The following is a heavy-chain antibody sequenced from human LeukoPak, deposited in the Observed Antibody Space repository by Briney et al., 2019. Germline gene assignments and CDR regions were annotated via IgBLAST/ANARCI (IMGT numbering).Heavy chain of an antibody. V-gene: IGHV3-23*01. J-gene: IGHJ4*02. D-gene: IGHD4-11*01. CDR3: AKDLYSNYGPADY. Sequence: PGVSLRLSCAASGFTFSSYAMSWVRQAPGKGLEWVSTINGGGVNTHYADSVGGRFTISRDNSKNTLFLQMNSLRDEDTAVYYCAKDLYSNYGPADYWGQGNLVTVSS. CDR1: GFTFSSYA. CDR2: INGGGVNT.